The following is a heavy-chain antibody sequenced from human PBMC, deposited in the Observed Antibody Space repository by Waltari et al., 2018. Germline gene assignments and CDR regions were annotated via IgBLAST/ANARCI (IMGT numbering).Heavy chain of an antibody. Sequence: QVHLAQSGAEVRQTGSSVKDSCKASGDTVSLLARAWVRRAPGQGLEWMGGIIPILGATNYAQKFQGRVTITADESTSTAYMELSSLRSEDTALYFCARGDATPPYYYFHSWGQGTLVTVSS. J-gene: IGHJ4*02. CDR2: IIPILGAT. V-gene: IGHV1-69*11. D-gene: IGHD2-15*01. CDR1: GDTVSLLA. CDR3: ARGDATPPYYYFHS.